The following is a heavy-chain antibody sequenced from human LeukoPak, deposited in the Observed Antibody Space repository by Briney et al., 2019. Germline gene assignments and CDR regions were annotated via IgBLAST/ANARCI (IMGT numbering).Heavy chain of an antibody. CDR1: GGSISTDY. CDR3: ARDSGVATSLDR. Sequence: SGTLSLTCSVSGGSISTDYWNWIRQPAGKGLEWIGRLYTNRRNDYNPSLKSRVTISVDKSKNQFSLNLISVTAADTAVYYCARDSGVATSLDRWGQGILVTVSS. D-gene: IGHD5-12*01. J-gene: IGHJ5*02. V-gene: IGHV4-4*07. CDR2: LYTNRRN.